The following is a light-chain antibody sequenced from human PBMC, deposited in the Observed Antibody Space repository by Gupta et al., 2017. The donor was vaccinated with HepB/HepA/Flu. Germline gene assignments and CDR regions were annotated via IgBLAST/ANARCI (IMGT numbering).Light chain of an antibody. CDR2: KAS. CDR1: ESVDNW. Sequence: DIQVTQSPSTLSASIGDRLTITCRASESVDNWLAWYQQKPGKAPKLLIYKASNSENGVPSRFSGSGSGTEFSLTINSLQPDDFATYYCQQDKTFPYTFGQGTKLHVK. V-gene: IGKV1-5*03. J-gene: IGKJ2*01. CDR3: QQDKTFPYT.